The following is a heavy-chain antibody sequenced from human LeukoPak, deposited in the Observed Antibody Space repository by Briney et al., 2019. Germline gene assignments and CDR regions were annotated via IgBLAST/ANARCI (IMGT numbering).Heavy chain of an antibody. Sequence: AETLSLTCAVSGGSFSGYYWTWIRQPPGKGLEWIGEINHSGRTNYNPSLKGRVIISVDTSKNQFSLKLSSVTAADTAVYYCARHGPTPGYSYGSGFDYWGQGTLVTVSS. V-gene: IGHV4-34*01. CDR2: INHSGRT. D-gene: IGHD5-18*01. CDR1: GGSFSGYY. J-gene: IGHJ4*02. CDR3: ARHGPTPGYSYGSGFDY.